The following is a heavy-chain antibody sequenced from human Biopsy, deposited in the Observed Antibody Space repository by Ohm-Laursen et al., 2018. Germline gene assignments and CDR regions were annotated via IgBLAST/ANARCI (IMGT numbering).Heavy chain of an antibody. CDR3: ATKLTGYFHH. CDR1: GGTFSKHG. Sequence: SVKVSCKVPGGTFSKHGVNWVRQAPGQGLEWLGGNIPILGTGNYAPMFHGRVTVVADTSTSTATMELRSLRPDDTAVYYCATKLTGYFHHWGQGTLVIVSS. V-gene: IGHV1-69*06. D-gene: IGHD3-9*01. CDR2: NIPILGTG. J-gene: IGHJ1*01.